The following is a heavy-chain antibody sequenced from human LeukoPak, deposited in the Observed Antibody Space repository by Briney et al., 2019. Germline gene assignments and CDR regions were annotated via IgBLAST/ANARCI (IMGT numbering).Heavy chain of an antibody. CDR2: INPNSGGT. V-gene: IGHV1-2*06. D-gene: IGHD6-19*01. J-gene: IGHJ4*02. CDR3: ARSPFRSGWYTGDY. Sequence: ASVTVSCKASGYTFTGYYMHWVRQAPGQGLEWMGRINPNSGGTNYAQKFQGRVTMTRDTSISTAYMELSRLRSDDTAVYYCARSPFRSGWYTGDYWGQGTLVTVSS. CDR1: GYTFTGYY.